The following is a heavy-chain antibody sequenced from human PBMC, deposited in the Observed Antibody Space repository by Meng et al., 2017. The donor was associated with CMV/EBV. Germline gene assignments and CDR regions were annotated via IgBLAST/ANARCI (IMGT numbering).Heavy chain of an antibody. D-gene: IGHD3-3*01. CDR3: AHSVKDFGVNHYFDY. Sequence: SGFSLSPSGVGVGWLRQPPGKALEWLALIYWNDDKRYSPSLKSRLTITKDTSKNQVVLTMTNMDPVDTATYYCAHSVKDFGVNHYFDYWGQGTLVTVSS. V-gene: IGHV2-5*01. J-gene: IGHJ4*02. CDR1: GFSLSPSGVG. CDR2: IYWNDDK.